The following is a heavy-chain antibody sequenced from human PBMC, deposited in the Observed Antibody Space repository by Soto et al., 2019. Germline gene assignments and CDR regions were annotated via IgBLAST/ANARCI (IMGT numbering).Heavy chain of an antibody. CDR2: ISPNPGST. CDR1: GYSFTTYY. Sequence: ASVKVSCKASGYSFTTYYIHWVRQAPGQGLEWMGVISPNPGSTSYAQRFQDRVTMTRDTSTSTVYMELSSPRSEDTAIYYCARTRVGYCSGGTCYLNAFDVWG. J-gene: IGHJ3*01. D-gene: IGHD2-15*01. CDR3: ARTRVGYCSGGTCYLNAFDV. V-gene: IGHV1-46*01.